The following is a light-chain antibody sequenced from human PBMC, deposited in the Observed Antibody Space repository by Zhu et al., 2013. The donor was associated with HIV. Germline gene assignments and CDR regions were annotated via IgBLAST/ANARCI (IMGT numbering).Light chain of an antibody. V-gene: IGKV1-12*02. J-gene: IGKJ4*01. CDR3: QQANSFT. CDR2: DAS. CDR1: QNIGMW. Sequence: DIQMTQSPSTLSAFVGDRITITCRASQNIGMWLAWYQQKPGKAPKLLIYDASNLETGVPSRFSGSGSGTDFTLTISSLQPEDFATYYCQQANSFTFGGGTRVEIK.